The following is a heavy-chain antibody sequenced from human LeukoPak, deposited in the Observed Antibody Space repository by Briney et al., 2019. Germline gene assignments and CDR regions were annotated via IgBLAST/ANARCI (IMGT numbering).Heavy chain of an antibody. D-gene: IGHD5-18*01. CDR3: ASRYSYGYGDDY. CDR1: GYTFTSYD. Sequence: GASVKVSCKASGYTFTSYDINWVRQATGQGLEWMGWMNPNSGNTGYAQKFQGRVTMTRNTSISTAYMELSSLRSEDTAVYYCASRYSYGYGDDYWGQGTLVTVSS. J-gene: IGHJ4*02. V-gene: IGHV1-8*01. CDR2: MNPNSGNT.